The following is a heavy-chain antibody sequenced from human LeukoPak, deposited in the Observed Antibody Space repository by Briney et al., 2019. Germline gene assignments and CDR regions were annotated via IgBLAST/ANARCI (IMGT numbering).Heavy chain of an antibody. CDR2: MTTSGNIK. CDR3: AKVMAAAGTKQFDDAFDV. CDR1: GLTLSDDY. Sequence: PGGSLRLSCAASGLTLSDDYMTWVRQAPGKGLESVLIMTTSGNIKSSADSVKGRFTISRDNAKNSLYLQMSSLRAEDMALYYCAKVMAAAGTKQFDDAFDVWGQGTMVTVSS. V-gene: IGHV3-11*01. D-gene: IGHD6-13*01. J-gene: IGHJ3*01.